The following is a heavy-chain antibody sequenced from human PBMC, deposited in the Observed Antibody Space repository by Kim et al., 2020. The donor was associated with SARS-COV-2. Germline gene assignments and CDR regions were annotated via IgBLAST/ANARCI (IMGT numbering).Heavy chain of an antibody. CDR3: ARTLGDYFDY. V-gene: IGHV3-53*01. Sequence: STDYADSVKGRFTISRDNSKNTLYLQMNSLRAEDTAVYYCARTLGDYFDYWGQGTLVTVSS. J-gene: IGHJ4*02. CDR2: ST.